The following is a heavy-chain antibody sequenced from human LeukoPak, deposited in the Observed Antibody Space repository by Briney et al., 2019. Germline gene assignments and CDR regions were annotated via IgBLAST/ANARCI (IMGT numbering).Heavy chain of an antibody. CDR3: ARGGWNYVFNY. V-gene: IGHV3-48*03. CDR1: EFTFITYE. D-gene: IGHD1-7*01. Sequence: PGGFLRDSCAASEFTFITYEMHRVRQATGKGLEGVSYISSSGSTIYYADYVKGRFTISRDNAKNSLYLQMNSLRAEDTAVYYCARGGWNYVFNYWGQGTLVTVSS. CDR2: ISSSGSTI. J-gene: IGHJ4*02.